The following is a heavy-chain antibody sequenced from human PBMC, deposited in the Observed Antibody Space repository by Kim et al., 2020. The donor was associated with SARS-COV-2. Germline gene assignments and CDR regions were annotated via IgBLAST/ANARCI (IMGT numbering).Heavy chain of an antibody. CDR3: ARDGISVSGHLFDY. Sequence: ADAVKGRFTISRDNAKNSLYLQMNSLRAEDTAVYYCARDGISVSGHLFDYWGQGTLVTVSS. V-gene: IGHV3-11*06. D-gene: IGHD3-3*01. J-gene: IGHJ4*02.